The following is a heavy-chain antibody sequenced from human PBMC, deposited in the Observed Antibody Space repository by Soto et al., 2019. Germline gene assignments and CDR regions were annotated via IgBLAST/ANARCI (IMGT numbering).Heavy chain of an antibody. CDR3: ARDLGRSCSIAAPQGYYGMDA. CDR2: TYYRSKWYN. J-gene: IGHJ6*02. CDR1: GDSVSSNSAA. D-gene: IGHD6-13*01. Sequence: PSETLSLTCAISGDSVSSNSAAWNWIRQSPSRGLEWLGRTYYRSKWYNDYAVSVKSRITINPDTSKNQFSLQLNSVTPEDTAVYYCARDLGRSCSIAAPQGYYGMDALRQGPTVTVAS. V-gene: IGHV6-1*01.